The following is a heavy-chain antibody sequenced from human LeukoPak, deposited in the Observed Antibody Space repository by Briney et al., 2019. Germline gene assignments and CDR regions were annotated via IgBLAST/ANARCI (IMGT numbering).Heavy chain of an antibody. J-gene: IGHJ4*02. CDR1: GFTFDDYA. Sequence: PGGSLRLSCAASGFTFDDYAMHWVRQAPGKGLEWVSGISWNSGSIGYADSVKGRFTISRDNAKNSLYLQMNSLRAEDTALYYCAKVTVPLIAAAGPFDYWGQGTLVTVSS. V-gene: IGHV3-9*01. CDR2: ISWNSGSI. CDR3: AKVTVPLIAAAGPFDY. D-gene: IGHD6-13*01.